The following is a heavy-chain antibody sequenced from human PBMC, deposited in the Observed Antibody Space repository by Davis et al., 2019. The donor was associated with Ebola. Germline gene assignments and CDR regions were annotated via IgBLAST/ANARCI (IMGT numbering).Heavy chain of an antibody. D-gene: IGHD2-21*01. Sequence: ASVKVSCKASGHTFSGYYIHWVRQAPGQGLEWMGWINPSSGVTDFAQKFQGRVAMTRDTSIRTAYMELYSLISDDTAVYYCAREGAGVVAFDYWGQGTLVSVSS. J-gene: IGHJ4*02. V-gene: IGHV1-2*02. CDR2: INPSSGVT. CDR3: AREGAGVVAFDY. CDR1: GHTFSGYY.